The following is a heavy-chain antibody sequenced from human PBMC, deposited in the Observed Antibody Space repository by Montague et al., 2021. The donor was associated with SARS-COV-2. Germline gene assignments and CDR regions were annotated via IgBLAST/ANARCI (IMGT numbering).Heavy chain of an antibody. V-gene: IGHV3-9*01. CDR1: GFTFDDYA. J-gene: IGHJ5*02. D-gene: IGHD6-19*01. Sequence: SLRLSCSASGFTFDDYATHWVRQAPGKALEWVSGISWSSNSIGYXDSVKGRFTISRDNAKNSLYLQMNSLRAEDTGLYYCAKGQKIKWLVLHSAPDWFDPWGQGTLVTVSS. CDR2: ISWSSNSI. CDR3: AKGQKIKWLVLHSAPDWFDP.